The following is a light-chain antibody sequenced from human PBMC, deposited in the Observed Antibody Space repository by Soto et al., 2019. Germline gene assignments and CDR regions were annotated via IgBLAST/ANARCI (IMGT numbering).Light chain of an antibody. CDR1: SSDVGGYNY. CDR2: EVS. J-gene: IGLJ1*01. V-gene: IGLV2-14*01. Sequence: QSVLTQPASVSGSPGQSITISCTGTSSDVGGYNYVSWYQQHPGKAPKLMIYEVSNRPSGVPNRFSGSKSGNTASLTISGLQAEGEADYYCCSYAGSYTFDVFGTGTKVTVL. CDR3: CSYAGSYTFDV.